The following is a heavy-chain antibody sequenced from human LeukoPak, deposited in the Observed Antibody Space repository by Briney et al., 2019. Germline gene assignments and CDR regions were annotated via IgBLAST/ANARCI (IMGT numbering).Heavy chain of an antibody. D-gene: IGHD6-19*01. J-gene: IGHJ6*02. CDR1: GFTFNKYA. V-gene: IGHV3-30-3*01. CDR2: VSYDGSNK. CDR3: ARGVGGWFPPDDYGMDV. Sequence: GGSLRLSCAASGFTFNKYAIHWVRQAPGEGLEWVGVVSYDGSNKYYADSVKGRFTISRDNSNNTLYLQMNSLRPEDTAVYYCARGVGGWFPPDDYGMDVWGQGTTVTVSS.